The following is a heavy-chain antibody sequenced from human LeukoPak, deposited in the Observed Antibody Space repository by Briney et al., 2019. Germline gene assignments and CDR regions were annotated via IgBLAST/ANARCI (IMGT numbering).Heavy chain of an antibody. V-gene: IGHV3-64*01. Sequence: GGSLRLSCAASGFTFSSYAMHWVRQAPGKGLEYVSAISSNGGSTYYANSVKGRFTISRDNSKNTLYLQMGSLRAEDMAVYYCARVSSGWFFDYWGQGTLVTVSS. J-gene: IGHJ4*02. CDR1: GFTFSSYA. CDR3: ARVSSGWFFDY. CDR2: ISSNGGST. D-gene: IGHD6-19*01.